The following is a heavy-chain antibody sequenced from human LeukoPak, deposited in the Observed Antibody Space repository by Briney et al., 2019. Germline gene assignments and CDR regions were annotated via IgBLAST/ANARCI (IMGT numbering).Heavy chain of an antibody. CDR3: ARDLPYCSGGSCYSQYYYYYMDV. D-gene: IGHD2-15*01. V-gene: IGHV3-48*03. J-gene: IGHJ6*03. Sequence: PGGSLRFSCAASGFTFSSYEMNWVRQAPGKGLEWVSYISSSGSTIYYADSVKGRFTISRDNAKNSLYLQMNSLRAEDTAVYYCARDLPYCSGGSCYSQYYYYYMDVWGKGTTVTISS. CDR1: GFTFSSYE. CDR2: ISSSGSTI.